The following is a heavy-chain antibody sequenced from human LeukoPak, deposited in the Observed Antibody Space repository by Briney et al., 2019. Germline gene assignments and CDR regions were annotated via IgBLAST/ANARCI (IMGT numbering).Heavy chain of an antibody. J-gene: IGHJ4*02. V-gene: IGHV4-39*01. CDR3: ARGMVTVVRGVYGY. Sequence: PSETLSLTCTVSGGSISSTYFYWGWIRQPPGKGLEWIGSINYSGRIYYNPSLKSRVTISVDTSKNQFSLKLSSVTAADTAVYYCARGMVTVVRGVYGYWGQGTLVTVSS. D-gene: IGHD3-10*01. CDR2: INYSGRI. CDR1: GGSISSTYFY.